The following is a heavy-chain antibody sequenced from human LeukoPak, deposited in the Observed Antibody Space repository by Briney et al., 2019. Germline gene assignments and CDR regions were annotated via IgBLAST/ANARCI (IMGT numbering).Heavy chain of an antibody. CDR2: IYYSGST. J-gene: IGHJ4*02. Sequence: PSETLSLTCTVSGGSISSSSYYWGWIRQPPGKGLEWIGSIYYSGSTYYNPSLKSRVTISVDTSKNQFSLKLSSVTAADTAVYYCARGVTGTKDYWGQGTLVTVSS. CDR3: ARGVTGTKDY. V-gene: IGHV4-39*01. CDR1: GGSISSSSYY. D-gene: IGHD1-20*01.